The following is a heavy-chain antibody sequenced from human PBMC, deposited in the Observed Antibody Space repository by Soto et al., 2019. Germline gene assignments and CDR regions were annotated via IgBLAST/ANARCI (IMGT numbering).Heavy chain of an antibody. J-gene: IGHJ3*02. Sequence: EVQLVESGGGLVQPGRSLRLSCAASGFTFDDYAMHWVRQASGKGLEWVSGIRWNSGSIGYADSVKGRFTISRDNAKNSLYLQMNSLRAEDTALYYCAKDRSRGWDAFDIWGQGTMVTVSS. CDR2: IRWNSGSI. CDR3: AKDRSRGWDAFDI. V-gene: IGHV3-9*01. D-gene: IGHD2-15*01. CDR1: GFTFDDYA.